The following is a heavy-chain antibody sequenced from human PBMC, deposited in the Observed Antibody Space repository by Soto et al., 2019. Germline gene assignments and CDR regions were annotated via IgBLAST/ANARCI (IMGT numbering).Heavy chain of an antibody. CDR1: GFTFSSYA. Sequence: GGSLRLSCAASGFTFSSYAMSWVRQAPGKGLEWVSAISGSGGSTYYADSVKGRFTISRDNSKNTLYLQMNSLRAEDTAVYYCAKDDPGDIVVVPAAMWFEWTADYWGQGTLVTVSS. CDR2: ISGSGGST. CDR3: AKDDPGDIVVVPAAMWFEWTADY. J-gene: IGHJ4*02. D-gene: IGHD2-2*01. V-gene: IGHV3-23*01.